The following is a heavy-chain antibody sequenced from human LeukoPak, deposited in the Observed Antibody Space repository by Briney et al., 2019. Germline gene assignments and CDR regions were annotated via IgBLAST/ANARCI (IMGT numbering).Heavy chain of an antibody. CDR2: INHSGST. D-gene: IGHD3-22*01. J-gene: IGHJ4*02. V-gene: IGHV4-34*01. CDR1: GGSFSGYY. Sequence: SETLSLTCAVYGGSFSGYYWSWIRQPPGKGLEWIGEINHSGSTNYNPSLKSRVTISVDTSKNQFSLKLSPVTAADTAVYYCARGLRFAYDSSGGPLRYWGQGTLVTVSS. CDR3: ARGLRFAYDSSGGPLRY.